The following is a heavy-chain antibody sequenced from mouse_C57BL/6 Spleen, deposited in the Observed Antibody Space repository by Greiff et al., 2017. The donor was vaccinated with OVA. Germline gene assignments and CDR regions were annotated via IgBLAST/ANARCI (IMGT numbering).Heavy chain of an antibody. Sequence: QVQLQQSGAELVRPGASVTLSCKASGYTFTDYEMHWVKQTPVHGLEWIGAIDPETGGTAYNQKFKGKAILTADKSSSTAYMELRSLTSEDSAVYYCTRGNRGAPWCAYWGQGTLVTVSA. CDR1: GYTFTDYE. D-gene: IGHD2-1*01. CDR2: IDPETGGT. CDR3: TRGNRGAPWCAY. V-gene: IGHV1-15*01. J-gene: IGHJ3*01.